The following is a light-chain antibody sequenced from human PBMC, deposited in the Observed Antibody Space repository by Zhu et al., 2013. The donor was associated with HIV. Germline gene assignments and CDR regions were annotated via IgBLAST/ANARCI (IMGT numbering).Light chain of an antibody. J-gene: IGKJ4*01. Sequence: DIQMTQSPSSVSASVGDRVTITCRASQGIGSWLAWYQQKQGKAPKLLINAASSLQSGVPSRFSGSGSGTEFTLAISSLQPEDFATYYCQQGNRFPFTFGGGTKVEIK. CDR3: QQGNRFPFT. V-gene: IGKV1-12*01. CDR2: AAS. CDR1: QGIGSW.